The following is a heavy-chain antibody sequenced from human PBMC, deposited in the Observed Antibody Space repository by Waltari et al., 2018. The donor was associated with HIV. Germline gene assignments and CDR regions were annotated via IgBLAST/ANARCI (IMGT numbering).Heavy chain of an antibody. V-gene: IGHV3-21*02. CDR2: ISRGSSFS. D-gene: IGHD1-1*01. CDR3: VGGRTSLTTGDFDS. J-gene: IGHJ4*02. Sequence: ELVESGGGLFKPGQSLRLSCNASGIAFDLFTMTWVRQAPGRGLGWVASISRGSSFSYYSDSFKGRISISRDNAKKSLFLQMNSLTADDTGLYFCVGGRTSLTTGDFDSWGQGVPVIVSS. CDR1: GIAFDLFT.